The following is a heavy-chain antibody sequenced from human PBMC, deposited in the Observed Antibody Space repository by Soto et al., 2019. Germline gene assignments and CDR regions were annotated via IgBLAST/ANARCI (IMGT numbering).Heavy chain of an antibody. V-gene: IGHV3-30-3*01. CDR3: ARDSYYFDY. CDR2: ISYDGSNK. CDR1: GFTFSSYA. J-gene: IGHJ4*02. Sequence: GGSLRLSCAASGFTFSSYAMHWVRQAPGKGLEWVAVISYDGSNKYYADSVKGRFTISRDNSKNTLYLQMNSLRAEDTAVYYCARDSYYFDYWGQGTLVTVSS.